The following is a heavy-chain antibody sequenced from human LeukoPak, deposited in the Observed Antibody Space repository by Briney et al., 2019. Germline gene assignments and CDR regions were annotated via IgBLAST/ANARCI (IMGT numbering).Heavy chain of an antibody. CDR3: AREWGLWGSRSYYKFRDFDY. CDR1: GYTFTSYG. D-gene: IGHD3-10*01. CDR2: ISAYNGNT. J-gene: IGHJ4*02. Sequence: ASMKVSCKASGYTFTSYGISWVRQAPGQGLEWMGWISAYNGNTNYSQKLQGRVTMTTDTSTSTAYMELRSLRSDDTAVYYCAREWGLWGSRSYYKFRDFDYWGQGTLVTVSS. V-gene: IGHV1-18*01.